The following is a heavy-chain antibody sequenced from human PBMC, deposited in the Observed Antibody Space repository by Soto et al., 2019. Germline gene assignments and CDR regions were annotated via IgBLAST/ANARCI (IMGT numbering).Heavy chain of an antibody. V-gene: IGHV5-51*01. CDR3: ARHGCYGGDCLDAFDI. CDR2: IYPGDSDT. Sequence: GESLKISCKGSGYSFTSYWIGWVRQMPGKGLEWMGIIYPGDSDTRYSPPFQGQVTISADKSISTAYLQWSSLKASDTAMYYCARHGCYGGDCLDAFDIWGQGTMVTVSS. D-gene: IGHD2-21*02. CDR1: GYSFTSYW. J-gene: IGHJ3*02.